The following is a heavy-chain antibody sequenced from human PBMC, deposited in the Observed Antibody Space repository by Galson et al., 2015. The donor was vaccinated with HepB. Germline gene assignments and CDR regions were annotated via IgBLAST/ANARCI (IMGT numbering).Heavy chain of an antibody. Sequence: SLRLSCAASGFTFSSYAMHWVRQAPGKGLEWVAVISYDGSNKYYADSVKGRSTISRDNSKNTLYLQMNSLRAEDTAVYYCARDENIVVVPAAPDYWGQGTLVTVSS. CDR3: ARDENIVVVPAAPDY. V-gene: IGHV3-30-3*01. D-gene: IGHD2-2*01. CDR1: GFTFSSYA. J-gene: IGHJ4*02. CDR2: ISYDGSNK.